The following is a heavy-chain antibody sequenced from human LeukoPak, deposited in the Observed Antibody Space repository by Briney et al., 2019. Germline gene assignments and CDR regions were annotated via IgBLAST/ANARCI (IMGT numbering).Heavy chain of an antibody. D-gene: IGHD5-24*01. CDR3: VRERFGAIVEN. CDR1: GFTFSSYW. CDR2: IKQDGSEK. Sequence: GGSLRLSCAASGFTFSSYWMSWVRQAPGKGLEWVANIKQDGSEKYYVDSVKGRFTISRDNAKNSLYLQMNSLRAEDMALYFCVRERFGAIVENWGQGALVIVSS. J-gene: IGHJ4*02. V-gene: IGHV3-7*03.